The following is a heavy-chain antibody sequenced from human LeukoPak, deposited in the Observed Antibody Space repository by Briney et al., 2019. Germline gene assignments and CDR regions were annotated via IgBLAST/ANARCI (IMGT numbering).Heavy chain of an antibody. CDR2: IRSNSNAI. Sequence: GGSLRLSCAASGFTFSSYSMNWVRQAPGKGLEWISYIRSNSNAIYYADSVKGRFTISRDNARNLLYLQMNSLRAEDTAVYYCARDLGHYGSGSPYWGRGTLVTVSS. J-gene: IGHJ4*02. D-gene: IGHD3-10*01. CDR3: ARDLGHYGSGSPY. CDR1: GFTFSSYS. V-gene: IGHV3-48*04.